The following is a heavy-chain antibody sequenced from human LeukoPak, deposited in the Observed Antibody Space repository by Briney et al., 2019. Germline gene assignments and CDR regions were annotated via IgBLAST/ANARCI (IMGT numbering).Heavy chain of an antibody. CDR3: AKVFVLMRGTPENWFHP. V-gene: IGHV3-30*04. CDR1: GFTFSSYA. CDR2: ISYDGSDT. D-gene: IGHD1-14*01. Sequence: PGRSLRLSCAGSGFTFSSYAMHWVRQAPGKGLEWVAVISYDGSDTYYADSVRGRFIISRDNSKTTLFLQMNSLRVEDTAVYFCAKVFVLMRGTPENWFHPWGQGTLVTVSS. J-gene: IGHJ5*02.